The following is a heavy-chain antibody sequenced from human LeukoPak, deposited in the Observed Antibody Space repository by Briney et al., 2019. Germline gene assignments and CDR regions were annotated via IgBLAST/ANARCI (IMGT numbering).Heavy chain of an antibody. CDR2: IIPISGTA. J-gene: IGHJ4*02. D-gene: IGHD6-19*01. V-gene: IGHV1-69*13. CDR1: GGTFSSYA. Sequence: VASVKVSCKASGGTFSSYAISWVRQAPGQGLEWMGGIIPISGTANYAQKFQGRVTITADESTSTAYMELSSLRSEDTAVYYCARDLLRYSSGWYGYYFDYWGQGTLVTVSS. CDR3: ARDLLRYSSGWYGYYFDY.